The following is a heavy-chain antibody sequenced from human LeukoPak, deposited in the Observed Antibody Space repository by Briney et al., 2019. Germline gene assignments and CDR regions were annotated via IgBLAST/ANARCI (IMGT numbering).Heavy chain of an antibody. J-gene: IGHJ4*02. CDR2: IYYSGST. CDR3: ARLLPPISNYDSSGYWGYFDY. Sequence: SETLSLTCTVSGGSISSSSYYWGWIRQPPGKGLEWIGYIYYSGSTTYNPSLKSRVTISLDTSKNQFSLRLSSVTAADTAVYYCARLLPPISNYDSSGYWGYFDYWGQGTLVTVSS. D-gene: IGHD3-22*01. V-gene: IGHV4-61*05. CDR1: GGSISSSSYY.